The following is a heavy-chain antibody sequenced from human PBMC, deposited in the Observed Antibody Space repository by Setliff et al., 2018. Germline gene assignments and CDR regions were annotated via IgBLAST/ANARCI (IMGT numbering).Heavy chain of an antibody. CDR2: VNQVGSQ. CDR1: GFTFRDYS. V-gene: IGHV3-23*01. J-gene: IGHJ4*01. Sequence: GGSLRLSCETSGFTFRDYSMAWVRQAPRKGLEWVSGVNQVGSQFYTDSVKGRFTISRDNSRNTLYLQMKSLRAEDTAIYYCATSTITTYYFDYWGHGTLVTVSS. CDR3: ATSTITTYYFDY. D-gene: IGHD4-4*01.